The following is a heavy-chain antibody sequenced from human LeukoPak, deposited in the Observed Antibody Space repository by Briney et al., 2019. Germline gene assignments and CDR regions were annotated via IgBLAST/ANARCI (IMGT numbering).Heavy chain of an antibody. J-gene: IGHJ4*02. CDR1: GFTVSSNY. V-gene: IGHV3-66*01. Sequence: PGGSLRLSCAASGFTVSSNYMSWVRQAPGKGLKRVSVIYSGGSTYYADSVKGRFTISRDNSKNTLYLQMNSLRAEDTAVYYCARVSGSGSYLGPVDYWGQGTLVTVSS. CDR2: IYSGGST. D-gene: IGHD3-10*01. CDR3: ARVSGSGSYLGPVDY.